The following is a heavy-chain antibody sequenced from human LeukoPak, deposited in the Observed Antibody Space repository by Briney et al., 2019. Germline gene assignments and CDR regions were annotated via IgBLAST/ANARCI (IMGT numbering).Heavy chain of an antibody. V-gene: IGHV3-23*01. CDR1: GFTFSSYA. Sequence: GGSLRLSCAASGFTFSSYAMSWVRQAPGRGLEWVSAISGSGGSTYYADSVKGRFTISRDNSKNTLYLQMNSLRAEDTAVYYCAKMVIAAAGTGGFDYWGQGTLVTVSS. D-gene: IGHD6-13*01. CDR3: AKMVIAAAGTGGFDY. J-gene: IGHJ4*02. CDR2: ISGSGGST.